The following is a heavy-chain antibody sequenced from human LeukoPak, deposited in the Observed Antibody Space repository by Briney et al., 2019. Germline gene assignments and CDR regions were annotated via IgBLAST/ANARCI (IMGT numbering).Heavy chain of an antibody. CDR3: WNGRGI. V-gene: IGHV4-59*08. CDR2: IYCSGST. J-gene: IGHJ4*02. D-gene: IGHD3-10*01. CDR1: GGSISSLY. Sequence: SETLSLTCTVSGGSISSLYWSWMRQPPGKGLEWIGHIYCSGSTDYDTSLERPVTRSVTTSKNQFSLKCTSLSSPDPATYYWWNGRGIWGQGTLITASS.